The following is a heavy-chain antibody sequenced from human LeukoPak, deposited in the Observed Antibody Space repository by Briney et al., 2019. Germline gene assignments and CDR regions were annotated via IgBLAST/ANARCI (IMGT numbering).Heavy chain of an antibody. D-gene: IGHD3-22*01. CDR3: ARDLRTYYYDSSGSAAAFDI. CDR1: GGTFSSYA. V-gene: IGHV1-69*05. Sequence: SVKVSCKASGGTFSSYAISWVRQAPGQGLEWMGGIIPIFGKANYAQKFQGRVTITTDESTSTAYMELSSLRSEDTAVYYCARDLRTYYYDSSGSAAAFDIWGQGTMVTVSS. CDR2: IIPIFGKA. J-gene: IGHJ3*02.